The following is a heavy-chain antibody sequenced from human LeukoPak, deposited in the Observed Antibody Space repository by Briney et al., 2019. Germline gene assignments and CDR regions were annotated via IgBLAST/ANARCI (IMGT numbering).Heavy chain of an antibody. Sequence: SQTLSLTCAISGDSVSSNSVTWNWIRQSPSRGLEWLGRTYYRSTWYNDYAVSVRSRITVNPDTSKNQFSLHLNSVTPEDTAVYYCARRLTQYDCFDPWGQEILVTVSS. CDR2: TYYRSTWYN. J-gene: IGHJ5*02. CDR1: GDSVSSNSVT. D-gene: IGHD2-2*01. V-gene: IGHV6-1*01. CDR3: ARRLTQYDCFDP.